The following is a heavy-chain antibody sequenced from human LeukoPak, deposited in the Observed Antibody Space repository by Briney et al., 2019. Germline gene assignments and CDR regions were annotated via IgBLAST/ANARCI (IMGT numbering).Heavy chain of an antibody. D-gene: IGHD3-16*01. CDR3: ARDHWGLSYDS. CDR1: GDTVSSATAS. J-gene: IGHJ4*02. V-gene: IGHV6-1*01. Sequence: SQTLSLTCAISGDTVSSATASWGWIRQPPWRGLEWLGRTYFRSRWCPYYALFVTPRTSINADTSTNQFSLQLTSATPVYTAVYHCARDHWGLSYDSWGQGPLVTVSS. CDR2: TYFRSRWCP.